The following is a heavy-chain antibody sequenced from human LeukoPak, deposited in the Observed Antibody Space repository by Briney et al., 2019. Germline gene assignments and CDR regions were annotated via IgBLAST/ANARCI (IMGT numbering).Heavy chain of an antibody. D-gene: IGHD3-22*01. Sequence: ASVKVSXKASGYTFTGYYMHWVRQAPGQGLEWMGRINPNSGGTNYAQKFQGRVTMTRDTSISTAYMELSRLRSDDTAVYYCAREDEYYYDSSGYPYWGQGTLVTVSS. CDR1: GYTFTGYY. V-gene: IGHV1-2*06. CDR3: AREDEYYYDSSGYPY. CDR2: INPNSGGT. J-gene: IGHJ4*02.